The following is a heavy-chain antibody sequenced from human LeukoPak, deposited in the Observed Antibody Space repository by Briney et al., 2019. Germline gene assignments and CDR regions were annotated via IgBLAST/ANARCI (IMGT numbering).Heavy chain of an antibody. Sequence: GGSLRLSCAASGFTFSNYAMNWVRQAPGKGLEWVSYISSGSSIRYFADSVKGRFTISRDNGENSLFLQMNSLRDDDTAVYYCAREAYDSSGYFYNWGQGTLVTVSS. J-gene: IGHJ4*02. CDR3: AREAYDSSGYFYN. V-gene: IGHV3-48*02. CDR1: GFTFSNYA. CDR2: ISSGSSIR. D-gene: IGHD3-22*01.